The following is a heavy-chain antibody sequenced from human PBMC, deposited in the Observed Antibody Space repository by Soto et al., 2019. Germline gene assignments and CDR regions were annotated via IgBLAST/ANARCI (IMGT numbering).Heavy chain of an antibody. D-gene: IGHD6-13*01. CDR3: ARLALTYSSSWNPDWFDP. V-gene: IGHV4-39*01. J-gene: IGHJ5*02. CDR2: IYYSGST. CDR1: GGSISSSSYY. Sequence: SETLSLTCTVSGGSISSSSYYWGWIRQPPGKGLEWIGSIYYSGSTYYNPSLKSRVTISVDTSKNQFSLKLSSVTAADTAVYYCARLALTYSSSWNPDWFDPWGQGTLVTVSS.